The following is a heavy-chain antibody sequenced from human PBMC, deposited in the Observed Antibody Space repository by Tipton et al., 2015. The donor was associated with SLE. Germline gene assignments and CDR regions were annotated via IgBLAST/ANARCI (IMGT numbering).Heavy chain of an antibody. V-gene: IGHV4-31*03. CDR3: ARKRLPDLDFDL. Sequence: TLSLTCTVSGGSINSGGYYWSWIRQHPGKGLEWIGYIYYSGSTYYNPSLKSRVTISVDTSKNQFSLKLSSVTAADTAVYYCARKRLPDLDFDLWGRGALVTVSS. D-gene: IGHD3-16*01. CDR2: IYYSGST. CDR1: GGSINSGGYY. J-gene: IGHJ2*01.